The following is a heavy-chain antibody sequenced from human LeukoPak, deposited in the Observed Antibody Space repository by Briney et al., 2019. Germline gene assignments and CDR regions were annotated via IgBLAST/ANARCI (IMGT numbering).Heavy chain of an antibody. CDR2: ISAYNGHT. V-gene: IGHV1-18*01. CDR1: GYTFTRYG. D-gene: IGHD3-22*01. J-gene: IGHJ4*02. CDR3: ARDKSSGYYTN. Sequence: ASVKVSCKASGYTFTRYGICWVRQAPGQRLEWRGWISAYNGHTNYTQKLQGRVTMTTDTSTSTAYMELRSLRSDDTAVYYCARDKSSGYYTNWGQGTLVTVSS.